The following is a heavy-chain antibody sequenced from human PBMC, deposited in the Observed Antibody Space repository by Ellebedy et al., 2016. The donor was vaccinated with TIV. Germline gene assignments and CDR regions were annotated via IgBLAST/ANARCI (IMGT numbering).Heavy chain of an antibody. CDR2: INHSGST. J-gene: IGHJ4*02. Sequence: SETLSLTXAVYGGSLSGYYWSWVRQPPGKGLEWIGGINHSGSTNHNPSLKSRVTISVDTSKNQFSLKLRSVTAADTAVYFCARRPYCSTTTCYGLDYWGQGTLVTVSS. CDR3: ARRPYCSTTTCYGLDY. V-gene: IGHV4-34*01. D-gene: IGHD2-2*01. CDR1: GGSLSGYY.